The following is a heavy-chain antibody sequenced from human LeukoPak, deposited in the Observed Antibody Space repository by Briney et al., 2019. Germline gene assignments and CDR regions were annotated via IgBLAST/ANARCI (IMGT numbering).Heavy chain of an antibody. CDR1: GGSISIYY. V-gene: IGHV4-59*12. D-gene: IGHD3-10*01. CDR3: ARDRRGENWFDP. Sequence: SETLSLTCTVSGGSISIYYWSWIRQPPGKGLEWIGNIYYSGSTNYKPSLKSRVTISVDTSKNQFSLRLSSVTAADTAVYYCARDRRGENWFDPWGQGTLVTVSS. J-gene: IGHJ5*02. CDR2: IYYSGST.